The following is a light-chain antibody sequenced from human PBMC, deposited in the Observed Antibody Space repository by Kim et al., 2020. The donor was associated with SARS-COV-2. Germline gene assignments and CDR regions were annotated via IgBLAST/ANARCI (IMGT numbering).Light chain of an antibody. CDR1: SSDVGGYNY. V-gene: IGLV2-14*03. CDR2: DVS. J-gene: IGLJ1*01. Sequence: QSITISCTGTSSDVGGYNYVPWYQQHPGKAPKLMIYDVSNRPSGVSNRFSGSKSGNTASLTISGLQAEDEADYYCSSYTSSSTLGVFGTGTKVTVL. CDR3: SSYTSSSTLGV.